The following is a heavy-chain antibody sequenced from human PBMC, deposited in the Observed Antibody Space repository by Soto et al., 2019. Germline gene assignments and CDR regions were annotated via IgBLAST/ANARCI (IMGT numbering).Heavy chain of an antibody. CDR2: IIPIFGTA. CDR3: ESLVEIAAAGYTGPHYFDY. Sequence: QVQLVQSGAEVKKPGSSVKVSCKASGGTFSSYAISWVRQAPGQGLEWMGGIIPIFGTANYAQKFKGRVTITADESTSTGYMELSSLRFEDTAVYYCESLVEIAAAGYTGPHYFDYWGQGTLVTVSS. D-gene: IGHD6-13*01. J-gene: IGHJ4*02. CDR1: GGTFSSYA. V-gene: IGHV1-69*01.